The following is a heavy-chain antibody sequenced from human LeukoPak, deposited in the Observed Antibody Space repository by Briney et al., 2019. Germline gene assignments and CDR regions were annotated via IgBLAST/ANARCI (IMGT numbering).Heavy chain of an antibody. Sequence: PSETLSLTCAVSSGSISSSSYYWGWIRQPPGKGLEWIGSIYYSGNTYYNPSLKSRVTISVDTSKNQFSLKLSSVTAADTAVYYCARTHYDILTGYPPRWFDPWGQGTLVTVSS. CDR2: IYYSGNT. V-gene: IGHV4-39*01. D-gene: IGHD3-9*01. J-gene: IGHJ5*02. CDR3: ARTHYDILTGYPPRWFDP. CDR1: SGSISSSSYY.